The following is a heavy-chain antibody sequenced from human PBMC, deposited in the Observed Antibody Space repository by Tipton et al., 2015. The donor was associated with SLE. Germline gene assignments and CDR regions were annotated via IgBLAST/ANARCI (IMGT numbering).Heavy chain of an antibody. D-gene: IGHD6-19*01. CDR3: ARGPIAVAANFDY. CDR1: GGSISSHY. J-gene: IGHJ4*02. Sequence: TLSLTCTVSGGSISSHYWSWIRQPPGKGLEWIGYIYYSGSTNYNPSLKSRATISVDTSKNQFSLKLSSVTAADTAVYYCARGPIAVAANFDYWGQGTLVTVSS. V-gene: IGHV4-59*08. CDR2: IYYSGST.